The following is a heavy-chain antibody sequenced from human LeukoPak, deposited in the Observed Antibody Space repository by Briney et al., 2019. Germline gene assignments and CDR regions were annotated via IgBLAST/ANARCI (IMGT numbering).Heavy chain of an antibody. J-gene: IGHJ4*02. D-gene: IGHD6-13*01. CDR1: GFTFSSYG. CDR3: AKDHLGYSSSCLDY. V-gene: IGHV3-30*02. CDR2: IRYDGSNK. Sequence: GGSLRLSCAASGFTFSSYGMHWVRQAPGKGLEWVAFIRYDGSNKYYADSVKGRFTISRDNSKNTLYLQMNSLRAEDTAVYYCAKDHLGYSSSCLDYWGQGTLVTVSS.